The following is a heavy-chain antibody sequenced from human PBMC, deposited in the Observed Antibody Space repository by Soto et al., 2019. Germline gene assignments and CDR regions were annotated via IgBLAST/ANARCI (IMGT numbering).Heavy chain of an antibody. CDR1: GFTFSGSA. J-gene: IGHJ4*02. D-gene: IGHD4-17*01. Sequence: EVQLVESGGGLVQPGRSLKLSCAASGFTFSGSAMHWVRQASGKGLEWVGRIRSKANNYATAYAASVKGRFTISRDDSKNTAYLQMNSLKTEDTAVYYCTRRDYGDSYYFDYCGQGTLVTVSS. CDR2: IRSKANNYAT. CDR3: TRRDYGDSYYFDY. V-gene: IGHV3-73*02.